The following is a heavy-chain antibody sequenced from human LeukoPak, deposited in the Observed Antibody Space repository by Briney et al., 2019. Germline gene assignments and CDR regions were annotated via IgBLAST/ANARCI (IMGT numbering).Heavy chain of an antibody. CDR1: GFTFSSYS. D-gene: IGHD6-13*01. Sequence: GGSLGLSCAASGFTFSSYSMNWVRQAPGKGLEWVSYISSSSTIYYADSVKGRFTISRDNAKNSLYLQMNSLRAEDTAVYYCARVVTSAGTLYYYYMDVWGKGTTVTISS. J-gene: IGHJ6*03. V-gene: IGHV3-48*01. CDR3: ARVVTSAGTLYYYYMDV. CDR2: ISSSSTI.